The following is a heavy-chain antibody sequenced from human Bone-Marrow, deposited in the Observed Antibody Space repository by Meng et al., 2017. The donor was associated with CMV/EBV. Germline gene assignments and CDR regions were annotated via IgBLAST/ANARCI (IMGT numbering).Heavy chain of an antibody. CDR3: ARSNYELVVPAAIHPGGGYYYGMDV. V-gene: IGHV1-46*01. CDR1: GYTFTSYC. J-gene: IGHJ6*02. CDR2: INPSGGST. D-gene: IGHD2-2*02. Sequence: ASVKVFCPASGYTFTSYCIHWVRQAPGQGLEWMGIINPSGGSTSYAQKFQGRVTMTRDTSTSTVYMELSSLRSEDTAVYYCARSNYELVVPAAIHPGGGYYYGMDVWGQGTTVTVSS.